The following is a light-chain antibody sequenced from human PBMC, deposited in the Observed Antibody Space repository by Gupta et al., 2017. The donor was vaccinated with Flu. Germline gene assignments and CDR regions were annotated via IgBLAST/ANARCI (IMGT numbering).Light chain of an antibody. J-gene: IGLJ2*01. CDR3: QAWDSDSAEVV. Sequence: GDNLGEKSPSWYQQRAGQSPLLVIFEIYRRPSGIPERFSGSISGNTATLTISGTPAMDEADYYCQAWDSDSAEVVFGGGTKLTVL. CDR1: NLGEKS. CDR2: EIY. V-gene: IGLV3-1*01.